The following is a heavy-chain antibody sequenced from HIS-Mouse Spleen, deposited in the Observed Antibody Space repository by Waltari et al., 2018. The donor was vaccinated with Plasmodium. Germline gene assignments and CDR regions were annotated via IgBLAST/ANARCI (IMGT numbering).Heavy chain of an antibody. CDR2: IIPSLGIA. CDR3: ARGGATGEAFTLDY. J-gene: IGHJ4*02. Sequence: QVQLVQSGAEVKKPGSSVKVSCKASGGTFSSYAISWVRQAPGQGLEWMGRIIPSLGIANYAQKFKGRVTITADKSTSTAYMELSSLRSEDTAVYYGARGGATGEAFTLDYWGQGTLVTVSS. D-gene: IGHD7-27*01. CDR1: GGTFSSYA. V-gene: IGHV1-69*04.